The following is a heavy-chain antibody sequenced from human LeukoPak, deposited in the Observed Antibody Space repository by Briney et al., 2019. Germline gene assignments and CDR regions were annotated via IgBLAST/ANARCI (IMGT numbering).Heavy chain of an antibody. CDR1: GFTFSSYS. D-gene: IGHD4-11*01. J-gene: IGHJ4*02. V-gene: IGHV3-48*01. CDR3: ARDSHDYSNDADQDY. CDR2: ISSSSSTI. Sequence: PGGSLRLSCAASGFTFSSYSMNWVRQAPGKGLEWVSYISSSSSTIYYADSVKGRFTISRDNAKNSLYLQMNSLRAEDTAVYYCARDSHDYSNDADQDYWGQGTLVTVSS.